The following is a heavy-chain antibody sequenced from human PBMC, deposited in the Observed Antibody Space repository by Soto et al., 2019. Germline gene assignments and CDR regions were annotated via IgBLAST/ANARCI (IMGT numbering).Heavy chain of an antibody. J-gene: IGHJ4*02. CDR2: VYYSGTT. V-gene: IGHV4-61*01. Sequence: WETLSLTCSVSGGSVSAKTYYWSWIWQPPGKRLEWIGYVYYSGTTNYNPSLKSRVTISVDLSKNRFSLRLSSVTTADTALYYCARTTAVPNTPRSRYFFDYWGQGTLVTVSS. CDR3: ARTTAVPNTPRSRYFFDY. D-gene: IGHD4-17*01. CDR1: GGSVSAKTYY.